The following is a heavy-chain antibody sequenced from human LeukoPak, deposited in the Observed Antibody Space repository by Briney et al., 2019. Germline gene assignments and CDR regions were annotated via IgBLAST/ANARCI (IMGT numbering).Heavy chain of an antibody. CDR2: ISSSGSTT. CDR1: GFTFSNYE. CDR3: ARSHIVVVTATPHYGMDV. J-gene: IGHJ6*02. D-gene: IGHD2-21*02. Sequence: GGSLRLSCAASGFTFSNYEMNWVRQAPGKGLEWVSFISSSGSTTYYADSVKGRFTLSRDNAKNSLYLQMNSLRAEDTAVYYCARSHIVVVTATPHYGMDVWGQGTTVTVSS. V-gene: IGHV3-48*03.